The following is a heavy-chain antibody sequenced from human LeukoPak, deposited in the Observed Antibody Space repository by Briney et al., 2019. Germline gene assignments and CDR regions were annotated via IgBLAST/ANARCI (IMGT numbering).Heavy chain of an antibody. Sequence: GASVKVSCKVSGYTLTELSMHWVRQAPGKGLEWMRGFDPEDGETIYAQKFQGRVTMTEDTSTDTAYMELSSLRSEDTAVYYCATFRVALWFRESYYFDYWGQGTLVTVSS. J-gene: IGHJ4*02. CDR1: GYTLTELS. D-gene: IGHD3-10*01. V-gene: IGHV1-24*01. CDR2: FDPEDGET. CDR3: ATFRVALWFRESYYFDY.